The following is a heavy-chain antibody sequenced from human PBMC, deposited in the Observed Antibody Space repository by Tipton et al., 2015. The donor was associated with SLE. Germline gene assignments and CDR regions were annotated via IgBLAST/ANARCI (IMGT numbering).Heavy chain of an antibody. V-gene: IGHV3-74*01. CDR1: GFTFSSYW. CDR3: ARDLSQFAADY. CDR2: ISSDGTMT. Sequence: GSLRLSCAASGFTFSSYWMHWVRQAPGKGLVWVSRISSDGTMTDYADSVKGRFTISRDNAENTLYLQMNSLRAEDTAVYYCARDLSQFAADYWGQGTLVTVSS. J-gene: IGHJ4*02. D-gene: IGHD5-24*01.